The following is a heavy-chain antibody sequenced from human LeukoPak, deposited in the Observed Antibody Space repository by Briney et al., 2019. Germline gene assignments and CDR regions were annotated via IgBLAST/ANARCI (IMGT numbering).Heavy chain of an antibody. CDR3: ARGRYSGSYYPGED. CDR2: IYGGGST. D-gene: IGHD5-12*01. CDR1: GFTVSSNY. J-gene: IGHJ4*02. V-gene: IGHV3-66*01. Sequence: GGSLRLSCAASGFTVSSNYMTWVRQAPGKGLEWVSVIYGGGSTYYADSVKGRFTISRDTSKNTLYLQMNSLRAEDTAAYYCARGRYSGSYYPGEDWGQGTLVTVSS.